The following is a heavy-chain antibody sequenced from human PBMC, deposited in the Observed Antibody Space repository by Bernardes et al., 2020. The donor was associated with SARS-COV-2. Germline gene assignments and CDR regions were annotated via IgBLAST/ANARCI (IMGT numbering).Heavy chain of an antibody. J-gene: IGHJ4*02. CDR1: GFTFSDYY. CDR2: ISDTSRDT. Sequence: GGSLRLSCVASGFTFSDYYMSWIRQAPGKGLEWISYISDTSRDTKYAVSVKGRFTVFRDNDKTSMYLQMNSLRVEDTAVYYCAKVSGTYQPRYIPPYYFDYWGQGTLVTVSS. V-gene: IGHV3-11*05. D-gene: IGHD2-2*01. CDR3: AKVSGTYQPRYIPPYYFDY.